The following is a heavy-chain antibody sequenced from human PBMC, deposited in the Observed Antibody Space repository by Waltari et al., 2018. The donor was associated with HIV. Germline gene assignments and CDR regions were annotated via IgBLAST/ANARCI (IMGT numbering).Heavy chain of an antibody. V-gene: IGHV3-23*01. CDR2: VSINGDRT. Sequence: EVQLLESGGGLVQPGGSLRLSCAASGFTFNTYAMSWVRQAPGRGLEWVSSVSINGDRTYYGDSVKGRFTISRDNSKNTLYLQMNSLRAEDTAVYYCAKDLIVVVVAATQFDFWGQGTPVTVSS. CDR3: AKDLIVVVVAATQFDF. D-gene: IGHD2-15*01. CDR1: GFTFNTYA. J-gene: IGHJ4*02.